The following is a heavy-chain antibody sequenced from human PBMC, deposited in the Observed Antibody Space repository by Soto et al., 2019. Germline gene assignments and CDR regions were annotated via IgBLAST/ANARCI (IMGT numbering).Heavy chain of an antibody. CDR3: ARDLGIAVASQLGWFDP. D-gene: IGHD6-19*01. Sequence: GGSLRLSCAASGFTFSSYSMNWVRQAPGKGLEWVSSISSSSSYIYYADSVKGRFTISRDNAKNSLYLQMNSLRAEDTAVYYCARDLGIAVASQLGWFDPWGQGTLVTVSS. CDR1: GFTFSSYS. V-gene: IGHV3-21*01. J-gene: IGHJ5*02. CDR2: ISSSSSYI.